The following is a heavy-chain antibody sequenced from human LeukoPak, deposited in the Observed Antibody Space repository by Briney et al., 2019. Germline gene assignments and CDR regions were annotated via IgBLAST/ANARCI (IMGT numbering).Heavy chain of an antibody. D-gene: IGHD1-1*01. CDR1: GYTXTGYY. V-gene: IGHV1-2*02. Sequence: ASVKVSCKASGYTXTGYYIHGVRQAPGQGLEWMGWINPKSGGTNYAQKFQGRVTMTRDTSISTAYMELSRLSSDDTAVYYCAMEDKIRPNKNWFDPWGQGTLVTVSS. CDR2: INPKSGGT. CDR3: AMEDKIRPNKNWFDP. J-gene: IGHJ5*02.